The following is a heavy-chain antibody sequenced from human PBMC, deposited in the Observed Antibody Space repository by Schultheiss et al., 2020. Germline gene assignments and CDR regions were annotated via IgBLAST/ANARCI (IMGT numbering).Heavy chain of an antibody. J-gene: IGHJ4*02. CDR1: GFAFSRYD. D-gene: IGHD6-19*01. V-gene: IGHV3-30*18. CDR2: ISYDGSNK. Sequence: GGSLRLSCTASGFAFSRYDMHWVRQAPGKGLNWVAFISYDGSNKDYADSVKGRRFTISRDNSKNTLYLQMDRLTAEDTAVYYCAKDGSSGWYFDYWGQGTLVTVS. CDR3: AKDGSSGWYFDY.